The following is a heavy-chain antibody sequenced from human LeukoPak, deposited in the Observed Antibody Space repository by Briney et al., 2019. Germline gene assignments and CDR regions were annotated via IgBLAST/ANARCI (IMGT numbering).Heavy chain of an antibody. J-gene: IGHJ6*02. Sequence: SETLSLTCAVSGGSISSSNWWSWVRQPPGKGLEWIGEIYHSGSTNYNPSLKSRVTISVDKSKNQFSLKLSSVTAADTAVYYCARRIAAAGFYYYYYGMDVWGQGTTVTVSS. V-gene: IGHV4-4*02. D-gene: IGHD6-13*01. CDR1: GGSISSSNW. CDR3: ARRIAAAGFYYYYYGMDV. CDR2: IYHSGST.